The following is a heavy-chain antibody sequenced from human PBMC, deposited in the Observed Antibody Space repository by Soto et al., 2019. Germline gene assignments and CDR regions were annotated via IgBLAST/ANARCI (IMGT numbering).Heavy chain of an antibody. CDR1: GYTFTSYD. CDR3: ARRRYYYDSSGYYYPGRDAFDI. CDR2: VNPNSGNT. J-gene: IGHJ3*02. Sequence: GXSVKVSCKASGYTFTSYDINWGREATVQGLEWMGWVNPNSGNTGYAQKFQGRVTMTRNTSISTAYMELSSLRSEETAVYYCARRRYYYDSSGYYYPGRDAFDIWGQGTMVTVSS. V-gene: IGHV1-8*01. D-gene: IGHD3-22*01.